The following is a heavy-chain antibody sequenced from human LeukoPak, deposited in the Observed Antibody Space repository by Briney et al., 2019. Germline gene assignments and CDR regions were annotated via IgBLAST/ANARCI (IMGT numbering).Heavy chain of an antibody. CDR1: GYTFSSYG. V-gene: IGHV3-23*01. J-gene: IGHJ5*02. CDR3: ARTTVIAGRTNWFDP. Sequence: GGSLRLSCAASGYTFSSYGMSWVRQAPGKGLEWVSGISASGGSTYYADSVKGRFTISRDNSRNTLFLQMNSLRDEDTAVYYCARTTVIAGRTNWFDPWGQGTLVIVSS. D-gene: IGHD4-17*01. CDR2: ISASGGST.